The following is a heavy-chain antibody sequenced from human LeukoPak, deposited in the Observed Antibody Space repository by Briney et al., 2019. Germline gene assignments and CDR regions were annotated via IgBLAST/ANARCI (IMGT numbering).Heavy chain of an antibody. D-gene: IGHD2-15*01. Sequence: GASVKVSCKASGYTFTSFGISWVRQAPGQGLEWMGWISAYNGNTNYAQKLQGRVTMTTDTSTSTVYMELRNLRSDDTAVYYCARDRGWELGYCTGGSCYDENWFDPWGQGTLVTVSS. CDR3: ARDRGWELGYCTGGSCYDENWFDP. CDR1: GYTFTSFG. CDR2: ISAYNGNT. V-gene: IGHV1-18*01. J-gene: IGHJ5*02.